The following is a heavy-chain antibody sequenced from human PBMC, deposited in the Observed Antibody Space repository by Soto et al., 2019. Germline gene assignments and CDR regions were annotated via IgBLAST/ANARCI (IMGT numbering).Heavy chain of an antibody. J-gene: IGHJ4*02. Sequence: GASVKVSCKASGYTFTSYGISWVRQAPGQGLEWMGWISAYNGNTNYAQKLQGRVTMTTDTSTSTAYMELRSLRSDDTAVYYCARDNMAPRQQLAPRFDYWGQGTLVTVSS. CDR2: ISAYNGNT. CDR1: GYTFTSYG. D-gene: IGHD6-13*01. CDR3: ARDNMAPRQQLAPRFDY. V-gene: IGHV1-18*01.